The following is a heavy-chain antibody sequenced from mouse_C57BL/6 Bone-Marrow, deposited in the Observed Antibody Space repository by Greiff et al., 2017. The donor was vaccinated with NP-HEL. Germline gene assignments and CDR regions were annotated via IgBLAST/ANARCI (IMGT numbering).Heavy chain of an antibody. CDR3: ARRGLGYAMDY. CDR1: GYTFTSYW. J-gene: IGHJ4*01. Sequence: QVHVKQSGAELVKPGASVKLSCKASGYTFTSYWMHWVKQRPGQGLEWIGMIHPNSGSTNYNEKFKSKATLTVDKSSSTAYMQLSSLTSEDSAVYYCARRGLGYAMDYWGQGTSVTVSS. D-gene: IGHD4-1*01. V-gene: IGHV1-64*01. CDR2: IHPNSGST.